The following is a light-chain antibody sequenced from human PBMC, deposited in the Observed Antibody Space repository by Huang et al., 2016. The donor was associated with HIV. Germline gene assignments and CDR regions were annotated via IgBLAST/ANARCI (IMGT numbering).Light chain of an antibody. CDR3: QHYNNWPPRYT. J-gene: IGKJ2*01. V-gene: IGKV3-15*01. CDR2: AAS. CDR1: HSVKSD. Sequence: ETVMTQSPAILSVSPGESATLSCRARHSVKSDLAWYQQKPGQPPRLLIYAASTRATGVPPRFSGSGSETEFTLTISDLQSEDFALYYCQHYNNWPPRYTFGQGTKLDIK.